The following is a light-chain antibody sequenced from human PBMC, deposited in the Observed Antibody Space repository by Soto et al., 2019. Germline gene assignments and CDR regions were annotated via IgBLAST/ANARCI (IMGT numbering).Light chain of an antibody. CDR3: QIWDTISDHVV. Sequence: SYELTQPPSVSVAPGQPASITCGGAHFGSTSVHWFQQKSGQAPVMVVYDYTDRPSGIPDRFSASYSGNTATLTISRVEVGDEADYYCQIWDTISDHVVFGGGTKLTVL. CDR1: HFGSTS. J-gene: IGLJ2*01. V-gene: IGLV3-21*02. CDR2: DYT.